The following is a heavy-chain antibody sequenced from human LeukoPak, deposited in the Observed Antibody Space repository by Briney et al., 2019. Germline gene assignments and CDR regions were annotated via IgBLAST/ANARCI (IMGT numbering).Heavy chain of an antibody. CDR2: INHSGST. V-gene: IGHV4-34*01. CDR3: ARGLWWCSTRRGCWFDP. J-gene: IGHJ5*02. Sequence: PSETLSLTCAVYGGSFSGYYWSWIRQPPGKGLEWIGEINHSGSTSYNPSLKSRVTISVDTSKNQLSLKLSSVTAADTAVYYCARGLWWCSTRRGCWFDPWGQGTLVTVSS. D-gene: IGHD2-8*02. CDR1: GGSFSGYY.